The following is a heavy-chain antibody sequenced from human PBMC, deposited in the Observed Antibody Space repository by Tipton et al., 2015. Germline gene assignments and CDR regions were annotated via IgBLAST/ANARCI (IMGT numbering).Heavy chain of an antibody. CDR2: ISHSGNT. V-gene: IGHV4-38-2*01. J-gene: IGHJ4*02. CDR3: ADPLYCSGGGCYPSGY. CDR1: AYSISSDYY. D-gene: IGHD2-15*01. Sequence: LRLSCAVSAYSISSDYYWGWIRQPPGKGLEWIGSISHSGNTYYNPSLKSRVTMSRDTSKNQFSLKLTSVTAADTAVYYCADPLYCSGGGCYPSGYWGQGTLVTVS.